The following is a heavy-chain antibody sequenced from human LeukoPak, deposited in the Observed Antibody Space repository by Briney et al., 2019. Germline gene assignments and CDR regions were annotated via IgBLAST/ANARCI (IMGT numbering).Heavy chain of an antibody. V-gene: IGHV1-2*04. D-gene: IGHD2-21*02. Sequence: PPASVKVSCKASGYTFSGYYIHWVRQAPGQGLEWMGWINPNSGGTNYAQGFQVWVTMTRDTSISTAYMELSRLRSDDTAVYYCARTGDQDAFDIWGQGTMVTVSS. CDR1: GYTFSGYY. CDR3: ARTGDQDAFDI. CDR2: INPNSGGT. J-gene: IGHJ3*02.